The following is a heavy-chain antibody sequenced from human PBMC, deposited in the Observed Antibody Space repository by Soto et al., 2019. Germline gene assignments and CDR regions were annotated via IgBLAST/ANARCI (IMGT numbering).Heavy chain of an antibody. CDR3: AKSGYGDYAPGGYY. CDR1: GFTFSSYA. D-gene: IGHD4-17*01. CDR2: ISGSGGST. V-gene: IGHV3-23*01. Sequence: EVQLLESGGGLVQPGGSLRLSCAASGFTFSSYAMSWVRQAPGKGLEWVSAISGSGGSTYYADSVKGRFTISRDNSKNTLYLQMNSLRAADTAVYYCAKSGYGDYAPGGYYWGQGTLVTVSS. J-gene: IGHJ4*02.